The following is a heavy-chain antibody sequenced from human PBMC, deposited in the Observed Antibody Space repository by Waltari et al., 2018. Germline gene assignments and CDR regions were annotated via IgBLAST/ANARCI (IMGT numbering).Heavy chain of an antibody. V-gene: IGHV3-30-3*01. J-gene: IGHJ4*02. Sequence: QVQLVESGGGVVQPGRSLRLSCAASGFPFSSYAMHWVRQAPGKGLEWVAVISYDGSNKYYADSVKGRFTISRDNSKNTLYLQMNSLRAEDTAVYYCARDQGKGGWLVTCFDYWGQGTLVTVSS. CDR2: ISYDGSNK. D-gene: IGHD6-19*01. CDR1: GFPFSSYA. CDR3: ARDQGKGGWLVTCFDY.